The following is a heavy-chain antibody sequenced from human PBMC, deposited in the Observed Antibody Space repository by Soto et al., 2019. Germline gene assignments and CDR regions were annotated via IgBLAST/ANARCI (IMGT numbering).Heavy chain of an antibody. J-gene: IGHJ4*02. CDR2: IVVGSGNT. V-gene: IGHV1-58*01. Sequence: QMQLVQSGPEVKKPGTSVKVSCKASGFTFTSSAVQWLRQARGQRLEWIGWIVVGSGNTNYAQKFQERVTITRDMSTSTAYMELSSLRSEDTAVYYCAADPYGGNSFDYWGQGTLVTVSS. D-gene: IGHD4-17*01. CDR1: GFTFTSSA. CDR3: AADPYGGNSFDY.